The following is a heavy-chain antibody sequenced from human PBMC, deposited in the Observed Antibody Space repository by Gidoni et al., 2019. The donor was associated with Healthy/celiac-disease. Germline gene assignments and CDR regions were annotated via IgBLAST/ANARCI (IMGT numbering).Heavy chain of an antibody. CDR3: ARDPFSYYYDSSGQPFDY. CDR1: GYTFTSYG. Sequence: QVQLVQSGAEVKKPGASVKVSCKASGYTFTSYGISWVRQAPGQGLEWMGWISAYNGNTNYAQKLQGRVTMTTDTSTSTAYMELRSLRSDDTAVYYCARDPFSYYYDSSGQPFDYWGQGTLVTVSS. CDR2: ISAYNGNT. J-gene: IGHJ4*02. V-gene: IGHV1-18*01. D-gene: IGHD3-22*01.